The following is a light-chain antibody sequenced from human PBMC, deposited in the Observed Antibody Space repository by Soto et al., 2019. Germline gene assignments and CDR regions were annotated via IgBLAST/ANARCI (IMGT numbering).Light chain of an antibody. Sequence: VVTQLRVTLSTCPGDGVKLYLGASQAVNTRLAWYQHKPGQAPRLLIYLTSNRAAGIPARFSGSGSETDFTLTISDVEPEDFAVYYCHQRQSWPRTFGQGTKVDIK. J-gene: IGKJ1*01. V-gene: IGKV3-11*01. CDR1: QAVNTR. CDR2: LTS. CDR3: HQRQSWPRT.